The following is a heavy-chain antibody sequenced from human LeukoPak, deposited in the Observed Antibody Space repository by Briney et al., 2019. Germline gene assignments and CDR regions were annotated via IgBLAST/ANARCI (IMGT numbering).Heavy chain of an antibody. CDR3: VRDGDAYNFDF. J-gene: IGHJ4*02. D-gene: IGHD5-24*01. CDR1: GFTFSSHG. V-gene: IGHV3-74*01. CDR2: IKYDGSYT. Sequence: GGSLRLSCAASGFTFSSHGMHWVRQAPGKGLEWVSRIKYDGSYTNYADSVKGRFTISRDNARNTLSLHMISLRAEDTAVYFCVRDGDAYNFDFWGQGVLVTVSS.